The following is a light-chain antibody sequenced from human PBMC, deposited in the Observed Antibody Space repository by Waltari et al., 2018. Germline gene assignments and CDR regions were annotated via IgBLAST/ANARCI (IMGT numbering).Light chain of an antibody. CDR2: ATS. CDR1: QNVYSSY. V-gene: IGKV3-20*01. J-gene: IGKJ3*01. Sequence: VLTQSPATLSLSPGESATLSCRASQNVYSSYLAWYQQKPGQPPRLLMYATSYRASDIPDRFSGSGSGTDFTLTISRLEPEDFAVYYCQQYGGSQGSFTFGPGTKVDIK. CDR3: QQYGGSQGSFT.